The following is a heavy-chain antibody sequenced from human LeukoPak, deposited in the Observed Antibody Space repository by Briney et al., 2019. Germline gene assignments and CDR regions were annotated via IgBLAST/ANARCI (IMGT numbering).Heavy chain of an antibody. D-gene: IGHD6-19*01. Sequence: GGSLRLSCAASGFTFSSYWMSWVRQAPGKGLEWVANIKQDGSEKYYVDSVKGRFTISRDNAKNSLYLQMNSLRAEDTAVYYCARDPLGYSSAGFHWGQGTLVTVSS. CDR1: GFTFSSYW. CDR2: IKQDGSEK. CDR3: ARDPLGYSSAGFH. J-gene: IGHJ4*02. V-gene: IGHV3-7*01.